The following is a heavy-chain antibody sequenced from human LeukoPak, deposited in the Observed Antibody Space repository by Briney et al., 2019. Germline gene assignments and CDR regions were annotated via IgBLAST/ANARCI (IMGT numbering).Heavy chain of an antibody. CDR2: ISSSSSTI. D-gene: IGHD3/OR15-3a*01. CDR1: GFTFSSYS. V-gene: IGHV3-48*01. CDR3: ARVGHAPGLNVDY. J-gene: IGHJ4*02. Sequence: GGSLRLSCAASGFTFSSYSMNRVRQAPGKGLEWVSYISSSSSTIYYADSVKGRFTISRDNAKNSLYLQMNSLRAEDTAVYYCARVGHAPGLNVDYWGQGTLVTVSS.